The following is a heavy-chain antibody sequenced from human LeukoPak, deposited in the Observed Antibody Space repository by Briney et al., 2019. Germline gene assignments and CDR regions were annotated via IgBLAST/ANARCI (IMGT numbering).Heavy chain of an antibody. D-gene: IGHD2-2*01. CDR1: GGTFSSYA. V-gene: IGHV1-69*04. Sequence: ASVKVSCKASGGTFSSYAISWVRQAPGQGLEWMGRILPVLGIANYAQKFQGRVTITADKSTSTAYMELSSLRSEDTAVYYCAGDCCSSTSCYDYYYSGMDVWGQGTTVTVSS. CDR2: ILPVLGIA. J-gene: IGHJ6*02. CDR3: AGDCCSSTSCYDYYYSGMDV.